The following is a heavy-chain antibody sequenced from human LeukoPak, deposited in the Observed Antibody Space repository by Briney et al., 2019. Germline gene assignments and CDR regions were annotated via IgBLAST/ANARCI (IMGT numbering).Heavy chain of an antibody. D-gene: IGHD5-12*01. J-gene: IGHJ6*03. CDR2: INPNSGGT. CDR3: ARGGKPGSSGYDWRNDQYYYSMDV. CDR1: GYTFTGYY. V-gene: IGHV1-2*02. Sequence: ASVKVSCKASGYTFTGYYMHWVRQAPGQGLEWMGWINPNSGGTNYAQKFQGRVTMTRDTSISTAYMELSRLRSDDTAVYYRARGGKPGSSGYDWRNDQYYYSMDVWGKGTTVAISS.